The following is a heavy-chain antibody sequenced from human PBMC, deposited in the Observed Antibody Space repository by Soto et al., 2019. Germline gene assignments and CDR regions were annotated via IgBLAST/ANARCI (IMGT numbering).Heavy chain of an antibody. CDR1: GFIFSGYA. Sequence: QVQLVESGGGVVQPGGSLRLSCAASGFIFSGYAMHWVRQAPGKGLEWVAVISYDGNTQYYADSVKGRFTVSRDNSNNNIYVEMNNLRDEDTAMYYCAKETNAYEINFWGQGTLVTVSP. J-gene: IGHJ4*02. CDR2: ISYDGNTQ. CDR3: AKETNAYEINF. D-gene: IGHD3-9*01. V-gene: IGHV3-30-3*01.